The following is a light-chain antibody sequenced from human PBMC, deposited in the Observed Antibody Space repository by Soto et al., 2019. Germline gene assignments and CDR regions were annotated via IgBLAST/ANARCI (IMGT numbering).Light chain of an antibody. CDR2: DTS. CDR1: QSVSNVY. V-gene: IGKV3-20*01. CDR3: QQSGSSPRT. Sequence: EIVLTQSPGTLSLSPGERATLSCRASQSVSNVYLAWYQQKPGQAPRLLIYDTSNRATGIPDRFSGSGSGTDFTLTISRLEPEVFAVYYCQQSGSSPRTFGQGTKLEIK. J-gene: IGKJ2*01.